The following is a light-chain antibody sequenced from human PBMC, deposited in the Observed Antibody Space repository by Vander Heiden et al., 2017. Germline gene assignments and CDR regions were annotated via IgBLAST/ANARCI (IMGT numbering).Light chain of an antibody. J-gene: IGLJ3*02. CDR2: YKSDSDK. CDR3: MIWHSSTWV. CDR1: SGINVGTYS. Sequence: QAVLTQPSSLSASPGASTSLTCTLRSGINVGTYSMYWFQQKPGSPPQYLLRYKSDSDKQQGSGVPSRFSGSKDASANAGILLISGLQAEDEADYRCMIWHSSTWVFGGGTKLTVL. V-gene: IGLV5-45*02.